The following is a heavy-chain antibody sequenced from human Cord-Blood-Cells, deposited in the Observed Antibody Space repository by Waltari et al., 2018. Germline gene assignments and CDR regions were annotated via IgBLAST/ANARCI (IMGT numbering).Heavy chain of an antibody. CDR3: ARTGYCSSTSCYDY. Sequence: EVQLVEPGGGVVQPGGSLRLSCAASGFTFSSYWMSWVRQAPGTGLGGVAEVKQDGSEKLYVDSVTGRFTISRDTAKNSLYLQMNSLRAEETAVYYCARTGYCSSTSCYDYWGQGTLVTVSS. CDR1: GFTFSSYW. CDR2: VKQDGSEK. D-gene: IGHD2-2*01. V-gene: IGHV3-7*01. J-gene: IGHJ4*02.